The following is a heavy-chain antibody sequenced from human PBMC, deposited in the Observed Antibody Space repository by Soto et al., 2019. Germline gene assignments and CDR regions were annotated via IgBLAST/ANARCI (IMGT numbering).Heavy chain of an antibody. J-gene: IGHJ6*02. CDR2: MNPNSGNT. Sequence: QVQLVQSGAEVKKPGASVKVSCKASGYTFTSYDINWVRQATGQGLEWMGWMNPNSGNTGYAQKFQGRVTMTRNTSXITXYXELSSLRSEDTAVYYCARGVGFVLVPAAMYYYGMDVWGQGTTVTVSS. V-gene: IGHV1-8*01. D-gene: IGHD2-2*01. CDR1: GYTFTSYD. CDR3: ARGVGFVLVPAAMYYYGMDV.